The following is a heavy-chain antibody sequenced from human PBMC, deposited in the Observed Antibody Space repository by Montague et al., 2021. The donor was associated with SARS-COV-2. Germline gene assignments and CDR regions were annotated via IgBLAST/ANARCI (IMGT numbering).Heavy chain of an antibody. CDR1: GFPFSSYS. J-gene: IGHJ4*02. Sequence: SRRLSCAASGFPFSSYSMNWFRQAPGKGLEWVSSISSSSSYIYYADSVKGRFTISRDNAKNSLYLQMNSLRAEDTAVYYCARALWFGEKCFDYWGQGTLVTVSS. D-gene: IGHD3-10*01. V-gene: IGHV3-21*01. CDR2: ISSSSSYI. CDR3: ARALWFGEKCFDY.